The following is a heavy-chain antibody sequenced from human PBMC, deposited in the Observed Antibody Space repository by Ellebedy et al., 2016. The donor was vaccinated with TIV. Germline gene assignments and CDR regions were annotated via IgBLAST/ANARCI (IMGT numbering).Heavy chain of an antibody. CDR3: ARARGIMVRGVMVHDY. D-gene: IGHD3-10*01. Sequence: SETLSLXCTVSGGSISSGGYYWSWIRQHPGKGLEWIGYIYYSGSTYYNPSLKSRVTISVDTSKNQFSLKLSSVTAADTAVYYCARARGIMVRGVMVHDYWGQGTLVTVSS. J-gene: IGHJ4*02. CDR2: IYYSGST. V-gene: IGHV4-31*03. CDR1: GGSISSGGYY.